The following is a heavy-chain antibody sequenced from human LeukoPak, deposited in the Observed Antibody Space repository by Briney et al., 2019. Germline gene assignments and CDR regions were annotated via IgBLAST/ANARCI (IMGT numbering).Heavy chain of an antibody. CDR1: GGTFSSYA. Sequence: GASVKVSCKASGGTFSSYAISWVRQAPGQGLEWMGGIIPIFGTANYAQKFQGRVTITADESTSTAYMELSSLGSEDTAVYYCARDTLSQAGGYARYWGQGTLVTVSS. J-gene: IGHJ4*02. V-gene: IGHV1-69*13. CDR3: ARDTLSQAGGYARY. D-gene: IGHD5-12*01. CDR2: IIPIFGTA.